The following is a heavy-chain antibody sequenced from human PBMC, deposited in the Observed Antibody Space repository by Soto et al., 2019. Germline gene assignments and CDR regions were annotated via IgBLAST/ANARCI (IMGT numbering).Heavy chain of an antibody. Sequence: GGSLRLSCAASGFTFDDYAMHWVRQAPGKGLEWVSGISWNSGSIGYADSVKGRFTISRDNAKNSLYLQMNSLRAEDTALYYCAKDGATMVRGVTGHWFDPWGQGTLVTVSS. CDR3: AKDGATMVRGVTGHWFDP. D-gene: IGHD3-10*01. J-gene: IGHJ5*02. V-gene: IGHV3-9*01. CDR1: GFTFDDYA. CDR2: ISWNSGSI.